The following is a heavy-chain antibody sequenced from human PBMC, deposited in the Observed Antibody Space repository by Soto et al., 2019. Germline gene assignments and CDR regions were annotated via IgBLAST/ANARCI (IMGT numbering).Heavy chain of an antibody. CDR3: ASHIHVLRFLDWLSYGMDV. D-gene: IGHD3-3*01. V-gene: IGHV3-21*01. J-gene: IGHJ6*02. CDR1: GFTFSSYS. CDR2: ISSSSSYI. Sequence: NPGGSLRLSCAASGFTFSSYSMNWVRQAPGKGLEWVSSISSSSSYIYYADSVKGRFTISRDNAKNSLYLQMNSLRAEDTAVYYCASHIHVLRFLDWLSYGMDVWGQGTTVTVSS.